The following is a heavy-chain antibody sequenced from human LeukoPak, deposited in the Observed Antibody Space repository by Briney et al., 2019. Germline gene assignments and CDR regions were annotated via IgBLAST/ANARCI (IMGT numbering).Heavy chain of an antibody. J-gene: IGHJ4*02. D-gene: IGHD3-16*02. V-gene: IGHV4-59*08. CDR1: GGSISSYY. CDR3: ARRSKGGRLRLGELPYYFDY. CDR2: IYYSGST. Sequence: SETLSLTCTVSGGSISSYYWSWIRQPPGKGLEWIGYIYYSGSTNYNPSLKSRVTISVDTSKNQFSLKPSSVTAVDTAVYYCARRSKGGRLRLGELPYYFDYWGQGTLVTVSS.